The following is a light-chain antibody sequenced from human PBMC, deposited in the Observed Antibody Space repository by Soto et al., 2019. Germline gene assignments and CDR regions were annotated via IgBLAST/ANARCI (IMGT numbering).Light chain of an antibody. CDR1: SSDVGGYNY. V-gene: IGLV2-14*01. J-gene: IGLJ2*01. Sequence: QSALTQPASVSGSPGQSITISCTGTSSDVGGYNYVSWYQQHPGKAPKLMIYDVSNRPSGVSNRFSGSKSGNTATLTISGLQAGVEADYYCSSYTSSSTLVVFGGGTKLTVL. CDR2: DVS. CDR3: SSYTSSSTLVV.